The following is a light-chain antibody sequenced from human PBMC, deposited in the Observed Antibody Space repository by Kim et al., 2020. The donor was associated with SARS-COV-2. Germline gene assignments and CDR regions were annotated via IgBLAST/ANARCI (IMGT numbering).Light chain of an antibody. CDR2: SAS. CDR1: QDINRW. CDR3: QQSHTFPLT. J-gene: IGKJ4*01. V-gene: IGKV1D-12*01. Sequence: DIQMTQSPSSVSASVGDRVTITCRASQDINRWLAWFQQKPGKAPKLLIYSASTLQGGVPSRFSGSGSGTFFTLTISDLQPEDFATYYCQQSHTFPLTFGGGTKLEI.